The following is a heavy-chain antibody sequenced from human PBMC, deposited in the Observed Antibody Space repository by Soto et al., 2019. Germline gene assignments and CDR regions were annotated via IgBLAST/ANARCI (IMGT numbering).Heavy chain of an antibody. CDR1: GGSFSGYA. V-gene: IGHV4-34*02. J-gene: IGHJ4*02. CDR3: ARGVPGY. CDR2: INDSGST. Sequence: QVQLEQWGAGLLKPSETLSLTCAVYGGSFSGYAWSWVRQSSGKGLEWIGQINDSGSTRYTPSLKSRVTIAVDTSKNQFSLKLTSVTAADTAIYYCARGVPGYWGQGTLVTVSS. D-gene: IGHD6-6*01.